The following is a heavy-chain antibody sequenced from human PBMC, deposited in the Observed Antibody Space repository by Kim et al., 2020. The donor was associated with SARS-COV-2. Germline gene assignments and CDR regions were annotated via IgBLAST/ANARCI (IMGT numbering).Heavy chain of an antibody. J-gene: IGHJ4*02. CDR3: ARHRTYYDFWSGYGGGYFDY. V-gene: IGHV4-39*01. CDR2: IYYSGST. D-gene: IGHD3-3*01. Sequence: SETLSLTCTVSGGSISSSSYYWGWIRQPPGKGLEWIGSIYYSGSTYYNPSLKSRVTISVDTSKNQFSLKLSSVTAADTAVYYCARHRTYYDFWSGYGGGYFDYWGQGTLVTVSS. CDR1: GGSISSSSYY.